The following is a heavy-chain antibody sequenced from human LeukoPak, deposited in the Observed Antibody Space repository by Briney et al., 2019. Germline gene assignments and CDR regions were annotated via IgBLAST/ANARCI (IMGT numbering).Heavy chain of an antibody. J-gene: IGHJ4*02. D-gene: IGHD6-19*01. V-gene: IGHV3-21*01. CDR2: ISSSSTYI. Sequence: TGGSLRLSCAASGFNFSYYSMNWARQSPGKGLEWVSSISSSSTYIYYADSVKGRFTISRDNAKNSLFLQMNSLRAEDTAVYYCARKSLAVAGYYFDSWGQGTLVTVSS. CDR1: GFNFSYYS. CDR3: ARKSLAVAGYYFDS.